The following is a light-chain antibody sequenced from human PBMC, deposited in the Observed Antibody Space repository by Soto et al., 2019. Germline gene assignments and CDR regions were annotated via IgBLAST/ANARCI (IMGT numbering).Light chain of an antibody. V-gene: IGKV3-11*01. CDR1: QSVSNS. Sequence: EIVLTQSPATLSLSPGERATLSCWASQSVSNSLAWYQQRPGQSPRLLFYDVSTRATGIPARFGGSGSGTDFTLTISSLETEDFAVYYCQQRTNWPLTFGGGTKVEI. CDR2: DVS. CDR3: QQRTNWPLT. J-gene: IGKJ4*01.